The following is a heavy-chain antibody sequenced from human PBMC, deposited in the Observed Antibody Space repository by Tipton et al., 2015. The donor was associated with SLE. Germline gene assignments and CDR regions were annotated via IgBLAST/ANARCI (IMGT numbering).Heavy chain of an antibody. D-gene: IGHD1-26*01. V-gene: IGHV4-61*02. CDR2: IYTSGST. CDR3: ARGATSGSPRAFDI. Sequence: TLSLTCTVSGGSISSGSYYWSWIRQPAGKGLEWIGRIYTSGSTNYNPSLTSRVTISVDTSKNQFSLKLSSVTAADTAVYYCARGATSGSPRAFDIWGQGTMVTVSS. CDR1: GGSISSGSYY. J-gene: IGHJ3*02.